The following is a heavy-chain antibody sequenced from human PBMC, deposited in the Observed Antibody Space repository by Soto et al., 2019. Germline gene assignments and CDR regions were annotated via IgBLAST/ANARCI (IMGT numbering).Heavy chain of an antibody. D-gene: IGHD4-4*01. CDR2: ISAYNGNT. CDR3: ARDTPSVTKDYYYGMDV. J-gene: IGHJ6*02. V-gene: IGHV1-18*01. CDR1: GYTFTSYG. Sequence: ASVKVSWKASGYTFTSYGISWVRQAPGLGLEWMGWISAYNGNTNYAQKLQGRVTMTTDTSTSTAYMELRSLRSDDTAVYYCARDTPSVTKDYYYGMDVWGQGTTVTVSS.